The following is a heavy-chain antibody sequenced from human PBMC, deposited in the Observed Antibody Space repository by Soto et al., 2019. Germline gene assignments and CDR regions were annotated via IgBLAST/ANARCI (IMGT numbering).Heavy chain of an antibody. V-gene: IGHV3-30*18. CDR2: ISYDRSNK. J-gene: IGHJ6*02. D-gene: IGHD6-6*01. CDR1: GFTFSSYG. Sequence: PGGSLRLSCAASGFTFSSYGMHWVRQAPGKGLEWMAVISYDRSNKYYADSVKGRFTISRDNSKNTLYLQMNSLRAEDTAVYYCAKDLYSSSSEWYYYYGMDVWGQGTTGTVSS. CDR3: AKDLYSSSSEWYYYYGMDV.